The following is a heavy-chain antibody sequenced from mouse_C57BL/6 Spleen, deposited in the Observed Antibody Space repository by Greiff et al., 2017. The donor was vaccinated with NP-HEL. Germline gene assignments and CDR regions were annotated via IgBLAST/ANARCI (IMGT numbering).Heavy chain of an antibody. J-gene: IGHJ4*01. CDR2: IWGDGGT. V-gene: IGHV2-3*01. Sequence: VMLVESGPGLVAPSQSLSITCTVSGFSLTSYGVSWVRQPPGKGLEWLGVIWGDGGTNYHLAPLSRLRLSMDNSKSQVILKLNRLQADDTATDYGAESEGYYAMDYWGQGTSVTVSS. D-gene: IGHD3-2*02. CDR1: GFSLTSYG. CDR3: AESEGYYAMDY.